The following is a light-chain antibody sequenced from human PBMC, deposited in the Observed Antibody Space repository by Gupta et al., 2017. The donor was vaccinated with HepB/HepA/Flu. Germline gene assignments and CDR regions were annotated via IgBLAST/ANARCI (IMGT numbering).Light chain of an antibody. Sequence: DIQMTQSPSSLSASVGDRVTITCRASQSISTYLNWYQQRPGKAPNLLIYVASSLQSGVPSRFSGSGSGTDFTLTISSLQPEDFATYYCQQRDSTPSTFGQGTKVEIK. J-gene: IGKJ1*01. CDR2: VAS. CDR1: QSISTY. V-gene: IGKV1-39*01. CDR3: QQRDSTPST.